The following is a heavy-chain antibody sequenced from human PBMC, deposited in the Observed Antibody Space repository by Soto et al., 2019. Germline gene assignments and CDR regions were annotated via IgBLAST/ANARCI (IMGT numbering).Heavy chain of an antibody. Sequence: QVQLVQSGAEEKKPGASVKVSCKASGCTFTGYAMHWVRQAPGQRLGWMGWINAGNGNTKYSQKFQGRVTITRDTSASTAYMELSSLRSEDTAVYYCARAVAVAADFDYWGQGTLVTVSS. J-gene: IGHJ4*02. CDR1: GCTFTGYA. D-gene: IGHD6-19*01. V-gene: IGHV1-3*05. CDR2: INAGNGNT. CDR3: ARAVAVAADFDY.